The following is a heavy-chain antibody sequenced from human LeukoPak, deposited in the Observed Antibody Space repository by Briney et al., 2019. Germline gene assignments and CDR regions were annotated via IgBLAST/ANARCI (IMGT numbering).Heavy chain of an antibody. CDR2: ISGSGGST. V-gene: IGHV3-23*01. CDR3: AKAIDYYGSGSVLAYYYYYGMDV. J-gene: IGHJ6*02. Sequence: GGSLRLSCAASGFTFSSYATSWVRQAPGKGLEWVSAISGSGGSTYYADSVKGRFTISRDNSKNPLYLQMNSLRAEDTAVYYCAKAIDYYGSGSVLAYYYYYGMDVWGQGTTVTVSS. CDR1: GFTFSSYA. D-gene: IGHD3-10*01.